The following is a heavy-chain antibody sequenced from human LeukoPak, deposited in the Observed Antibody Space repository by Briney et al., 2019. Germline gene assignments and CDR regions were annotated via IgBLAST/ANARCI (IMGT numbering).Heavy chain of an antibody. CDR2: IYYSGST. J-gene: IGHJ4*02. Sequence: SETLSLTCAVYGGSFSGYYWSWIRQPPGKGLEWIGSIYYSGSTYYNPSLKSRVTISVDTSKNQFSLKLSSVTAADTAVYYCASAPTYYDFWSGYLYYFGYWGQGTLVTVSS. V-gene: IGHV4-34*01. D-gene: IGHD3-3*01. CDR1: GGSFSGYY. CDR3: ASAPTYYDFWSGYLYYFGY.